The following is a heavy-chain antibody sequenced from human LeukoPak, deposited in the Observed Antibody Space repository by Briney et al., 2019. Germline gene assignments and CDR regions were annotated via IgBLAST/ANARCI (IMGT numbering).Heavy chain of an antibody. D-gene: IGHD6-19*01. J-gene: IGHJ4*02. CDR3: ASSVWLALDY. CDR1: GFSFSNYW. Sequence: PGGSLRLSCAASGFSFSNYWMDWVRQAPGKGLEWVAVISYDGSNKYYADSVKGRFTISRDNSKNTLYLQMNSLRAEDTAVYYCASSVWLALDYWGQGTLVTVSS. CDR2: ISYDGSNK. V-gene: IGHV3-30-3*01.